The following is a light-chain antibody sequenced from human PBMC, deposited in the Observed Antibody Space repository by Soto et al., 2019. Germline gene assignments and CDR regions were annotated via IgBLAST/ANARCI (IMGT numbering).Light chain of an antibody. CDR3: TSYAGSNNLYV. V-gene: IGLV2-8*01. J-gene: IGLJ1*01. CDR1: SSDIGGYKY. CDR2: EVS. Sequence: QSVLTQPPSASGSPGQSVTISCTGTSSDIGGYKYVSWYQQHAGKAPKLMIYEVSKRPSGVPDRFSGSKSGNTASLTVSGLQAEDEADYYCTSYAGSNNLYVFGTGTQVTVL.